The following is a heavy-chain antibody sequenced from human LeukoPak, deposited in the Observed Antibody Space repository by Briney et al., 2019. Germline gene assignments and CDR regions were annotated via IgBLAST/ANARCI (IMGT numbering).Heavy chain of an antibody. J-gene: IGHJ4*02. CDR3: ARRGFTYYYDSSGYYYGYYFDY. D-gene: IGHD3-22*01. CDR2: IYYSGST. V-gene: IGHV4-39*01. Sequence: PSETLSLTCTVFGGSISSSSYYWGWIRQPPGKGLEWIGSIYYSGSTYYNPSPKSRVTISVDTSKNQFSLKLSSVTAADTAVYYCARRGFTYYYDSSGYYYGYYFDYWGQGTLVTVSS. CDR1: GGSISSSSYY.